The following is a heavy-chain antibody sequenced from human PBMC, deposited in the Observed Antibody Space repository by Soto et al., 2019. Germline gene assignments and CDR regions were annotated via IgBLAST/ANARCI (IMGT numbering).Heavy chain of an antibody. V-gene: IGHV4-31*03. Sequence: SETLSLTCTVSGGSISSGGYYWSWIRQHPGKGLEWIGYIYYSGSTYYNPSLKSRVTISVDTSKNQFSLKLSSVTAADTAVYNCARDSPSDSYYYMDVWGKGTTVTVSS. CDR1: GGSISSGGYY. J-gene: IGHJ6*03. CDR3: ARDSPSDSYYYMDV. CDR2: IYYSGST.